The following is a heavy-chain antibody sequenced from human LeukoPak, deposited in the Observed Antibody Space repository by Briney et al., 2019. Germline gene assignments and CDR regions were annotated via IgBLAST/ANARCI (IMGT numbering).Heavy chain of an antibody. V-gene: IGHV1-8*02. CDR1: GYTFKNYD. CDR2: MNPNSGNT. Sequence: GASVKVSCKASGYTFKNYDINWVRQATGQGLEWMGWMNPNSGNTGFAQKFQDRVSMTRDTSINTAYMELSSLRSEDTAVYYCARDYRIFGSGSYYSPDYYYYYYYMDVWGKGTTGTVSS. CDR3: ARDYRIFGSGSYYSPDYYYYYYYMDV. D-gene: IGHD3-10*01. J-gene: IGHJ6*03.